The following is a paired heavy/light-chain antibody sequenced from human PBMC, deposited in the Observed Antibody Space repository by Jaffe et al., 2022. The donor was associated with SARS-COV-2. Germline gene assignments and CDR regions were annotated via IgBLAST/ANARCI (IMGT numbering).Heavy chain of an antibody. CDR2: IYYSGST. CDR3: ARDILFPHSSSVSYYYYGMDV. D-gene: IGHD6-6*01. CDR1: GGSISSGDYY. J-gene: IGHJ6*02. Sequence: QVQLQESGPGLVKPSQTLSLTCTVSGGSISSGDYYWSWIRQPPGKGLEWIGYIYYSGSTYYNPSLKSRVTISVDTSKNQFSLKLSSVTAADTAVYYCARDILFPHSSSVSYYYYGMDVWGQGTTVTVSS. V-gene: IGHV4-30-4*01.
Light chain of an antibody. CDR3: QQSYSTPRGVT. Sequence: DIQMTQSPSSLSASVGDRVTITCRASQSISSYLNWYQQKPGKAPKLLIYAASSLQSGVPSRFSGSGSGTDFTLTISSLQPEDFATYYCQQSYSTPRGVTFGQGTRLEIK. J-gene: IGKJ5*01. CDR1: QSISSY. V-gene: IGKV1-39*01. CDR2: AAS.